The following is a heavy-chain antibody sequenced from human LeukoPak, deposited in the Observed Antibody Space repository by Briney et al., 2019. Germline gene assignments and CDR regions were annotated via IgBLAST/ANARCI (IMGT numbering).Heavy chain of an antibody. CDR2: ISSSSSYI. D-gene: IGHD2-2*01. CDR3: ARPRPGKLVVPAADYYYMDV. J-gene: IGHJ6*03. CDR1: GFTFSSYS. V-gene: IGHV3-21*01. Sequence: GSLRLSCAASGFTFSSYSMNWVRQAPGKGLEWVSSISSSSSYIYYADSVKGRFTISRDNAKNSLYLQMNSLRAEDTAVYYCARPRPGKLVVPAADYYYMDVWGKGTTVTVSS.